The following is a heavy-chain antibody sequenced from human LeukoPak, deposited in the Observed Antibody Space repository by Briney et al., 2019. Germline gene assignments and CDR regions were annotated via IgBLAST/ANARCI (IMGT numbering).Heavy chain of an antibody. CDR1: GGSISSGDYY. CDR2: IYYSGST. V-gene: IGHV4-30-4*08. J-gene: IGHJ2*01. D-gene: IGHD2-2*02. Sequence: SETLSLTCTVSGGSISSGDYYWSWIRQPPGKGLEWIGYIYYSGSTYYNPSLKSRVTISVDTSKNQFSLKLSSVTAADTAVYYCARDRVVVVPAAIFGWYFDLWGRGTLVTVSS. CDR3: ARDRVVVVPAAIFGWYFDL.